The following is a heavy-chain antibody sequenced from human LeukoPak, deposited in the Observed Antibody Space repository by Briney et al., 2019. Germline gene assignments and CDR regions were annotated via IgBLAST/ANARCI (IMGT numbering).Heavy chain of an antibody. CDR1: GGSVSSSSYY. CDR2: IYYSGST. V-gene: IGHV4-39*07. J-gene: IGHJ4*02. D-gene: IGHD1-26*01. CDR3: ARDLWVVGWELLGPGYFDY. Sequence: SETLSLTCTVSGGSVSSSSYYWGWIRQPPGKGLEWIGSIYYSGSTYYNPSLKSRVTISVDTSKNQFSLKLSSVTAADTAVYYCARDLWVVGWELLGPGYFDYWGQGTLVTVSS.